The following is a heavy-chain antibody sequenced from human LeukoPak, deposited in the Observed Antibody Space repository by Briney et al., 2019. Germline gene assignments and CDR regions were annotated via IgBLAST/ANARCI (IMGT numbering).Heavy chain of an antibody. D-gene: IGHD6-13*01. Sequence: PGGSLRLSCAASGFTFSSYEMNWVRQAPGKGLEWVSYISSSGSTIYYADSVEGRSTISRDNAKNSLYLQMNSLRAEDTAVYYCARGYSSSWYGAPNYFDYWGQGTLVTVSS. J-gene: IGHJ4*02. CDR2: ISSSGSTI. CDR3: ARGYSSSWYGAPNYFDY. V-gene: IGHV3-48*03. CDR1: GFTFSSYE.